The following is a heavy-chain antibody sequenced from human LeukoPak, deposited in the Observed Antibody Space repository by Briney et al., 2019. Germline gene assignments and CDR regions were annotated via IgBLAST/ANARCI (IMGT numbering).Heavy chain of an antibody. Sequence: PSETLSLTCAVYGGSFSGYYWSWIRQPPGKGLEWIGEINHSGSTNYNPSLKSRVTISVDTSKNQFSLKLSSVTAADTAVYYCARGARYYYDSSGYYPLDYWGQGTLVTVSS. CDR2: INHSGST. V-gene: IGHV4-34*01. CDR3: ARGARYYYDSSGYYPLDY. J-gene: IGHJ4*02. CDR1: GGSFSGYY. D-gene: IGHD3-22*01.